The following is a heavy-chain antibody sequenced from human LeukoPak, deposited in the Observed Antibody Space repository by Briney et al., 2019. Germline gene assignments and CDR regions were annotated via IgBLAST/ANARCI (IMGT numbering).Heavy chain of an antibody. CDR3: ARLSYDFRSGYYDYGMDV. CDR2: IYYSGST. D-gene: IGHD3-3*01. V-gene: IGHV4-39*01. CDR1: GGSISSSRYY. Sequence: SETLSLTCTVSGGSISSSRYYWGWIRQPPGKGLEWIGSIYYSGSTYYNPSLKSRVTISVDTSKNKVSSKRSAVTAVGTVVYYGARLSYDFRSGYYDYGMDVWGQGTTVTVSS. J-gene: IGHJ6*02.